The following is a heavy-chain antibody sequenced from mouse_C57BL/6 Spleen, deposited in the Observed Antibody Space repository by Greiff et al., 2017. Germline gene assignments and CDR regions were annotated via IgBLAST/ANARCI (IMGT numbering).Heavy chain of an antibody. CDR2: ISRGSSTI. Sequence: EVMLVESGGGLVKPGGSLKLSCAASGFTFSDYGMHWVRQAPEKGLEWVAYISRGSSTIYYADTVKGRFTIARDNAKNTLFMQMTSLRSEDTAMYYCARKVITTTFDYGGQGTTLTVAS. D-gene: IGHD1-1*01. CDR1: GFTFSDYG. V-gene: IGHV5-17*01. J-gene: IGHJ2*01. CDR3: ARKVITTTFDY.